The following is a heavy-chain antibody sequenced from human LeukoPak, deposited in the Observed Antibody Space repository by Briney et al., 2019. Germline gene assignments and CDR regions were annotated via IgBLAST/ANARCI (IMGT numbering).Heavy chain of an antibody. J-gene: IGHJ6*03. D-gene: IGHD2-2*01. V-gene: IGHV1-18*01. CDR3: ARGIPIVVVPAAIRDYYYYYYMDV. CDR1: GYTFTSYG. Sequence: ASAKVSCKASGYTFTSYGISWVRQAPGQGLEWMGWISAYNGNTNYAQKLQGRVTMTTDTSTSTAYMELRSLRSDDTAVYYCARGIPIVVVPAAIRDYYYYYYMDVWGKGTTVTVSS. CDR2: ISAYNGNT.